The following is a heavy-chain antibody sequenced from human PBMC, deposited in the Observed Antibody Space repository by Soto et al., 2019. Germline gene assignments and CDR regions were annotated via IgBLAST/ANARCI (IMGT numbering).Heavy chain of an antibody. Sequence: GGSLRLSCAASGFTFDDYAMYLVRQAPGKGLEWVANIKPDGSEKWYVDSVKGRFTISRDNAKNSLYLQMNSLRAEDTAVYYCARGDYYDSSGPFSDAFDIWGQGTMVTVS. J-gene: IGHJ3*02. D-gene: IGHD3-22*01. CDR1: GFTFDDYA. V-gene: IGHV3-7*04. CDR3: ARGDYYDSSGPFSDAFDI. CDR2: IKPDGSEK.